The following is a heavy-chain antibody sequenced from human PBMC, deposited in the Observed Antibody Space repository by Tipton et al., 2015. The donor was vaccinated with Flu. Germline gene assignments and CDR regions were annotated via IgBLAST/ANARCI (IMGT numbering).Heavy chain of an antibody. V-gene: IGHV4-38-2*02. Sequence: TLSLTCTVSGYSISSGYCWGWIRQPPGKGLEWIGSIYHSGSTYYNPSLKSRVTISVDTSKNQFSLKLSSVTAADTAVYYCARGPEQWLVNPHYFDYWGQGTLVTVSS. J-gene: IGHJ4*02. CDR1: GYSISSGYC. D-gene: IGHD6-19*01. CDR3: ARGPEQWLVNPHYFDY. CDR2: IYHSGST.